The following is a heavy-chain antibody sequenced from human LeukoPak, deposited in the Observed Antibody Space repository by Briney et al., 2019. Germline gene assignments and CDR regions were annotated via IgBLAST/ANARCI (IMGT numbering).Heavy chain of an antibody. CDR2: IRYDGSNE. V-gene: IGHV3-30*02. J-gene: IGHJ4*02. Sequence: PGGSLRLSCAASGFTFSSYGMHWVRQAPGKGLEWVSFIRYDGSNEYYADSVRGRFTISRDDSKNTLNLQMNSLRADDTAVYYCARLRGNTMVEYWGQGTLVTVSS. CDR3: ARLRGNTMVEY. CDR1: GFTFSSYG. D-gene: IGHD3-10*01.